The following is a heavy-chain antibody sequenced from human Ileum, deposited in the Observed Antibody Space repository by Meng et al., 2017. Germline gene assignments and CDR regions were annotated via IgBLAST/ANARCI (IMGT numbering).Heavy chain of an antibody. V-gene: IGHV3-23*01. CDR1: GFDFSTYA. D-gene: IGHD3-3*01. CDR3: AKAGNDFWSFDF. Sequence: EVQRWVAGGGWRQPGEDLRRSCAASGFDFSTYAMTWVRQAPGKGLEWVSVVSGSGNSAYYADSVKGRFIIYRDKSKNTVYLEMNSLRAEDTALYYCAKAGNDFWSFDFWGQGSLVTVSS. J-gene: IGHJ5*01. CDR2: VSGSGNSA.